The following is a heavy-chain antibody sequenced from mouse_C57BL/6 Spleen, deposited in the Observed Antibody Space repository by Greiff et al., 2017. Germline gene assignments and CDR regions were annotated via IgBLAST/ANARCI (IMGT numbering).Heavy chain of an antibody. Sequence: VQLQQSGPELVKPGASVKIPCKASGYTFTDCNMDWVKQSHGKSLEWIGDINPNNGGTIYNQKFKGKATLTVDKSSSTAYMELRSLTSEDTAVYYCARIPYYYGSSYYFDYWGQGTTLTVSS. D-gene: IGHD1-1*01. CDR3: ARIPYYYGSSYYFDY. CDR1: GYTFTDCN. V-gene: IGHV1-18*01. J-gene: IGHJ2*01. CDR2: INPNNGGT.